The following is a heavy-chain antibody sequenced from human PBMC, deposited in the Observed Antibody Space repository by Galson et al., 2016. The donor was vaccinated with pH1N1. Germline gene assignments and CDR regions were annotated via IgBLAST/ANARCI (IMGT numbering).Heavy chain of an antibody. CDR1: GGTFSRDA. Sequence: SVKVSCKASGGTFSRDAFNWVRQAPGQGLEWLGGVTPMFDTPTYEQKYQGRLTITTDESTSTAYMEMSNLRAEDTAVYFGARGEGVDGELTYDCYGLDAWGQGTAVTVSS. V-gene: IGHV1-69*05. J-gene: IGHJ6*02. CDR2: VTPMFDTP. CDR3: ARGEGVDGELTYDCYGLDA. D-gene: IGHD4-17*01.